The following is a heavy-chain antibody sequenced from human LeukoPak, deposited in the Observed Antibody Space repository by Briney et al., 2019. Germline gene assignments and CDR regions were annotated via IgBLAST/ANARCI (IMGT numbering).Heavy chain of an antibody. CDR2: INHSGST. CDR1: GGSFSGYY. CDR3: ARQEAVAALVP. V-gene: IGHV4-34*01. J-gene: IGHJ5*02. Sequence: SETLSLTCAVYGGSFSGYYWSWIRQPPGKGLEWIGEINHSGSTNYNPSLKSRVTISVDTSKNQFSLKLSSVTAADTAVYYCARQEAVAALVPWGQGTLVTVSS. D-gene: IGHD6-19*01.